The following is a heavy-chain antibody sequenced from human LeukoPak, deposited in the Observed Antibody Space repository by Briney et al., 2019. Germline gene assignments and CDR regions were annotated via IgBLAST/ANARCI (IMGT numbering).Heavy chain of an antibody. CDR1: GGSFSGYY. Sequence: SETLSLTCAVYGGSFSGYYWSWIRQPPGKGLEWIGEINHSGSTNYNPSLKSRVTISVDTSKNQFSLKLSSVTAADTAVYYCARERGITIFGVNNWYFDLWGRGTLVTASS. CDR2: INHSGST. D-gene: IGHD3-3*01. CDR3: ARERGITIFGVNNWYFDL. J-gene: IGHJ2*01. V-gene: IGHV4-34*01.